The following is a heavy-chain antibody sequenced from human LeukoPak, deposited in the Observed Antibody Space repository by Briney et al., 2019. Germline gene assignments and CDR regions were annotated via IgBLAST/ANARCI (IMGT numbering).Heavy chain of an antibody. J-gene: IGHJ6*03. D-gene: IGHD6-6*01. Sequence: GASVKVSCKASGGTFSSYAISWVRQAPGQGLEWMGGNIPIFGTANYAQKFQGRVTITTDESTSTAYMELSSLRSEDTAVYYCARSGYSSSSAYFYYYYYMDVWGKGTTVTVSS. CDR2: NIPIFGTA. CDR1: GGTFSSYA. V-gene: IGHV1-69*05. CDR3: ARSGYSSSSAYFYYYYYMDV.